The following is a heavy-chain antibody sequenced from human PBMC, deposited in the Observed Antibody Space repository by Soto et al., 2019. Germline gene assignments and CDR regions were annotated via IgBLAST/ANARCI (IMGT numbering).Heavy chain of an antibody. CDR3: ARAERGYCSSTSCYADY. CDR2: IIPIFGTA. V-gene: IGHV1-69*13. J-gene: IGHJ4*02. Sequence: GASVKVSCKASGGTFSSYPISWVRQAPGQGLEWMGGIIPIFGTANYAQKFQGRVTITADESTSTAYMELSSLRSEDTAVYYCARAERGYCSSTSCYADYWGQGTLVTVSS. D-gene: IGHD2-2*03. CDR1: GGTFSSYP.